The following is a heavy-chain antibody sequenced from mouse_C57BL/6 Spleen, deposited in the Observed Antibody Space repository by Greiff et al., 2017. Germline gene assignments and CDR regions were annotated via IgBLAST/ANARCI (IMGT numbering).Heavy chain of an antibody. Sequence: EVKLQESVAELVRPGASVKLSCTASGFNIKNTYMHWVKQRPEQGLEWIGRIDPANGNTKYAPKFQGKATITADTSSNTAYLQLSSLTSEDTAIYYFARSGYYGSRGYAMDYWGQGTSVTVSS. CDR2: IDPANGNT. J-gene: IGHJ4*01. V-gene: IGHV14-3*01. CDR1: GFNIKNTY. D-gene: IGHD1-1*01. CDR3: ARSGYYGSRGYAMDY.